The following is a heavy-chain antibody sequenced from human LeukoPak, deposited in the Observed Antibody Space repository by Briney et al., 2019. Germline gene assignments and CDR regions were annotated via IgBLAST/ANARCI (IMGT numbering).Heavy chain of an antibody. CDR1: GGSISSYY. CDR2: IYTSGST. D-gene: IGHD6-19*01. J-gene: IGHJ3*01. CDR3: ARPAEAGYFYAFDF. Sequence: SETLSLTCTVYGGSISSYYWSWIRQPAGKGLEWIGRIYTSGSTNYNPSLRSRVTISLDTSKNQLSLRLSSVTAADTAVYYCARPAEAGYFYAFDFWGQGTMVTVSS. V-gene: IGHV4-4*07.